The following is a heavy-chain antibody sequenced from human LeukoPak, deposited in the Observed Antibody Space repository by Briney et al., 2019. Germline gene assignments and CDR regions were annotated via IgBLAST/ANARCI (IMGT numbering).Heavy chain of an antibody. V-gene: IGHV4-39*07. CDR2: IYYSGST. J-gene: IGHJ4*02. D-gene: IGHD3-22*01. Sequence: SETLSLTCTVSGGSISSSSYYWGWIRQPPGKGLEWIGSIYYSGSTYYNPSLKSRVSISVDTSKNQFSLKLSSVTASDTAIYYCARNAYDSLLWGQGTLVSVSS. CDR1: GGSISSSSYY. CDR3: ARNAYDSLL.